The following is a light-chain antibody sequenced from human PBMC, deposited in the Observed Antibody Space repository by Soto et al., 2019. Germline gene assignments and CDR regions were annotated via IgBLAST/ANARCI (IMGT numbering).Light chain of an antibody. V-gene: IGKV3-15*01. Sequence: EVVMTQSPATLSVSPGERATLSCRASQSVSSNLAWYQQNRGQAPRLLIYGASTRANGVPARFSGSGSGTEFTLTISSLQSEDFAVYYCQQYINWPRTFGQGSKVEIK. CDR1: QSVSSN. J-gene: IGKJ1*01. CDR2: GAS. CDR3: QQYINWPRT.